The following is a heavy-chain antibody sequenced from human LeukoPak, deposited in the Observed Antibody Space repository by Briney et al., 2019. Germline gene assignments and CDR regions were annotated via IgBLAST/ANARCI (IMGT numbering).Heavy chain of an antibody. D-gene: IGHD3-3*02. Sequence: ASVNVSCKASGYTFSDFYILWVRQAPGQGLEYVGWITPKSGDTYSPQRFQGRVTMTRDASISTAYMELSSLRSDDTAVYFCARVRLADERAWAYWGQGTLVTVSS. J-gene: IGHJ4*02. CDR1: GYTFSDFY. CDR2: ITPKSGDT. CDR3: ARVRLADERAWAY. V-gene: IGHV1-2*02.